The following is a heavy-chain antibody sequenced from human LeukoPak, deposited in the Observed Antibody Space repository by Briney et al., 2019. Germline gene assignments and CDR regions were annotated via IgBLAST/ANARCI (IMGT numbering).Heavy chain of an antibody. D-gene: IGHD4-17*01. J-gene: IGHJ3*02. Sequence: GRSLRLSCAASGFTFSSYGMHWVRQSPGKGLEWVAVIWYDGSNKYYADSVKGRFTISRDNSKNTLYLQMNSLRAEDTAVYYCARNQDYGVYNSVGAFDIWGQGTMVTVSS. CDR1: GFTFSSYG. CDR2: IWYDGSNK. CDR3: ARNQDYGVYNSVGAFDI. V-gene: IGHV3-33*01.